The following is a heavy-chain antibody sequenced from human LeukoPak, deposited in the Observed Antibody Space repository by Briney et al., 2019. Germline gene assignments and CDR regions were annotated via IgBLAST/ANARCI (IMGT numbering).Heavy chain of an antibody. D-gene: IGHD2-8*02. V-gene: IGHV5-51*01. CDR3: ARVPPYYSSTGGIFVGPWDY. CDR2: IQPGDGDT. Sequence: GESLKISCKGSGYRFTNYWIAWVRQMPGKGLEWMGIIQPGDGDTRYSPSFQGQVTISADKAINNAYLQWKSLKASGTAMYYCARVPPYYSSTGGIFVGPWDYWGQGTLVTVSS. J-gene: IGHJ4*02. CDR1: GYRFTNYW.